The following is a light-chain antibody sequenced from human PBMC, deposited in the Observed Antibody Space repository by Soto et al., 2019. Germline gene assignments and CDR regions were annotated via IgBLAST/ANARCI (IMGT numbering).Light chain of an antibody. Sequence: DIQMTQSPSSLSASVGDRVTLTCRASQSISSFLNWYQQKPGKAPKVLIYGASSLQTGVPSRFSGGGSGTDFTLTSSSLQPEDSATYYCQQSHSAWTFGQGTKVEI. CDR3: QQSHSAWT. CDR2: GAS. CDR1: QSISSF. V-gene: IGKV1-39*01. J-gene: IGKJ1*01.